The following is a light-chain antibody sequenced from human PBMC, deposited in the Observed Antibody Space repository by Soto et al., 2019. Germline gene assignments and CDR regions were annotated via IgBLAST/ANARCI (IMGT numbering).Light chain of an antibody. J-gene: IGLJ1*01. Sequence: LTQPISASGSPGQSVTISCTGTSSDVGAYNYVSWYQQLPGKAPKLIIYEVSKRPSGVPDRFSGSKSGNTASLTVSGLQAEDEADYYCTSYGGTSSFFYGFGTGTKVTVL. CDR1: SSDVGAYNY. V-gene: IGLV2-8*01. CDR3: TSYGGTSSFFYG. CDR2: EVS.